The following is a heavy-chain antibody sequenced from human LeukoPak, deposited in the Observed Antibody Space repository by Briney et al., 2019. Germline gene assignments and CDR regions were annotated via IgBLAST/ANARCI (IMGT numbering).Heavy chain of an antibody. D-gene: IGHD3-16*02. V-gene: IGHV1-18*01. CDR3: ARSVGLYRPFDY. CDR1: GYTFSSYG. J-gene: IGHJ4*02. CDR2: ITTHNGDT. Sequence: ASVKVSCKASGYTFSSYGISWVRQAPGQGLEWMGWITTHNGDTNYAQKLQGRVTMTTDTSTSTAYMELRSLRSDDTAVYYCARSVGLYRPFDYWGQGTLVTVSS.